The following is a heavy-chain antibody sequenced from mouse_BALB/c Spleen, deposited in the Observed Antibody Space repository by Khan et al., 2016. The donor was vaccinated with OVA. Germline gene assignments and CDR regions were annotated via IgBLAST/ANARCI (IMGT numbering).Heavy chain of an antibody. CDR3: ARSTYRYAFVY. D-gene: IGHD2-14*01. Sequence: EVTLLESGPSLVKPSQTLSLTCSVTGDSITSGYWNWIRKFPGNKLEYMGYIIYTGYTYYNPSLKSRISITRHTSKNQYYLQLNSVTDEDTATYYCARSTYRYAFVYWGQGTLVTVSA. V-gene: IGHV3-8*02. CDR2: IIYTGYT. CDR1: GDSITSGY. J-gene: IGHJ3*01.